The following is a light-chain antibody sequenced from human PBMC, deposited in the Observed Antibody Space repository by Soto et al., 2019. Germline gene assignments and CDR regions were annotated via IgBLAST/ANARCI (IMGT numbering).Light chain of an antibody. V-gene: IGLV1-51*02. CDR3: GTWDSSLGAWV. J-gene: IGLJ3*02. CDR2: ENH. Sequence: QSVLTQPPSVSAAPGQKVTISWSGSSSNIGNHYVSWYQYLPGTAPKLLIFENHKRPSTIPDRFSASKSGTSATLGITGLQTGDEAEYFCGTWDSSLGAWVFGGGTKLTVL. CDR1: SSNIGNHY.